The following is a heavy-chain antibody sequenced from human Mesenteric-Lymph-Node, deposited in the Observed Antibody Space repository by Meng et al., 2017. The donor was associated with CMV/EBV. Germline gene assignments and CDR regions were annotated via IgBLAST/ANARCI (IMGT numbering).Heavy chain of an antibody. Sequence: ASVKVSCKASGYTFTGYYMHWVRQAPGQGLEWMGWINPNSGGTNYAQKFQDRVTMTRDTSISTAYMELSRLRSDDTAVYYCARDPLAGTQYYYGMDVWGQGTTVTVSS. CDR3: ARDPLAGTQYYYGMDV. CDR2: INPNSGGT. CDR1: GYTFTGYY. D-gene: IGHD6-19*01. J-gene: IGHJ6*02. V-gene: IGHV1-2*02.